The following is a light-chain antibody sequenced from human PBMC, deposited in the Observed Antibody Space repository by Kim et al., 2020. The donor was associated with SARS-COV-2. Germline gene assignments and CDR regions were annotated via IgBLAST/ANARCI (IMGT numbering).Light chain of an antibody. CDR2: AKN. Sequence: SSELTQDPAVSVALGQTVIITCQGDTLGSYSASWYQKKPGQAPITVIYAKNNRPSGIPDRFSGSNSGNTASLTITGAQAEDEADYYCYSRDSGMNYSVFG. CDR3: YSRDSGMNYSV. V-gene: IGLV3-19*01. J-gene: IGLJ3*02. CDR1: TLGSYS.